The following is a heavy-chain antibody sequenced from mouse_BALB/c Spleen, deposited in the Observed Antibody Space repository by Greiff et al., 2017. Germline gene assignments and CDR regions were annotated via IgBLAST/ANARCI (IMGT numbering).Heavy chain of an antibody. J-gene: IGHJ1*01. CDR3: ARWGYDGDWYFDV. Sequence: DVKLQESGPSLVKPSQTLSLTCSVTGDSITSGYWNWIRKFPGNKLEYMGYISYSGSTYYNPSLKSRISITRDTSKNQYYLQLNSVTTEDTATYYCARWGYDGDWYFDVWGAGTTVTVSS. V-gene: IGHV3-8*02. CDR1: GDSITSGY. D-gene: IGHD2-14*01. CDR2: ISYSGST.